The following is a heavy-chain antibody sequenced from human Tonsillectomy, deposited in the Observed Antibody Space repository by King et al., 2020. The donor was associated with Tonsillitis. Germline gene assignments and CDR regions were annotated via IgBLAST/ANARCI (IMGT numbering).Heavy chain of an antibody. CDR2: RSDSGVIT. D-gene: IGHD3-22*01. J-gene: IGHJ4*02. V-gene: IGHV3-23*04. CDR3: AKEPYDTSGYYSDY. CDR1: GFTFRSYA. Sequence: VQLVESGGGLVQPGGSLRLSCAASGFTFRSYAMSWFRQAPVKGLECGSVRSDSGVITYYADSVKGRFTISRDNSKNTLYLQMNSLRAEDTAVYYCAKEPYDTSGYYSDYWGQGTLVTVSS.